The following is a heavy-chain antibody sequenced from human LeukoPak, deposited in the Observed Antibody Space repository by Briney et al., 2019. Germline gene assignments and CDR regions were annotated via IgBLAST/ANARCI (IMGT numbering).Heavy chain of an antibody. D-gene: IGHD3-3*01. V-gene: IGHV4-59*08. J-gene: IGHJ3*01. Sequence: SPSETLSLTCTVSGGSISSYYWSWIRQPPGKGLEWIGYIYYSGSTYYNPSLKSRVTISVDTSKNQFSLKLSSVTAADTAVYYCARNRDLWSGYYQVWGQGTMVTVSS. CDR2: IYYSGST. CDR1: GGSISSYY. CDR3: ARNRDLWSGYYQV.